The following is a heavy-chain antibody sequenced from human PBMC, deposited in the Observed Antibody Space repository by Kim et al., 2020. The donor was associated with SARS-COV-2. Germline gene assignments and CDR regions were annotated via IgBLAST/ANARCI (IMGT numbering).Heavy chain of an antibody. CDR2: IYYSGST. D-gene: IGHD3-9*01. Sequence: SETLSLTCTVSGGSISSSSYYWGWIRQPPGKGLEWIGSIYYSGSTYYDPSLKSRVTISVDTSKNQFSLKLSSVTAADTAVYYCARLTGVYYDILTGYPYYFDYWGQGTLVTVSS. J-gene: IGHJ4*02. V-gene: IGHV4-39*01. CDR3: ARLTGVYYDILTGYPYYFDY. CDR1: GGSISSSSYY.